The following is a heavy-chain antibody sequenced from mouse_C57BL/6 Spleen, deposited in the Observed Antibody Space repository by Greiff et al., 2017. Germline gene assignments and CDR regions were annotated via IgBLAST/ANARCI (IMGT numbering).Heavy chain of an antibody. V-gene: IGHV2-2*01. CDR3: ASERGYYAMDY. Sequence: QVQLQQSGPGLVQPSQSLSITCTVSGFSLTSYGVHWVRQSPGKGLEWLGVIWRGGSTDYNAAFISRLSISKYNSKSQVFFKMNSLQADDTAIYYCASERGYYAMDYWGQGTSVTVSS. CDR2: IWRGGST. CDR1: GFSLTSYG. J-gene: IGHJ4*01.